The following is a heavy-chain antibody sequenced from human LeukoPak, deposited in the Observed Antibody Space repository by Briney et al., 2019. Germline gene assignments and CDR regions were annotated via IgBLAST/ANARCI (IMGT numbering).Heavy chain of an antibody. CDR2: IKSDGSSA. D-gene: IGHD4-23*01. Sequence: GGSLRLSCAASGFTFSSYWMHWVRQAPGKGLVWVSRIKSDGSSASYADSVKGRFTISRDNAKNTLYLQMNNLRAEDTAVYYCARDLRTPSDTNIAIGYWGQGTLVTVSS. CDR1: GFTFSSYW. CDR3: ARDLRTPSDTNIAIGY. J-gene: IGHJ4*02. V-gene: IGHV3-74*01.